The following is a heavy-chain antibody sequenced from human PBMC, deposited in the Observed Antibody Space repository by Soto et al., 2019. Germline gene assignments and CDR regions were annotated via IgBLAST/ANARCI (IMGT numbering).Heavy chain of an antibody. J-gene: IGHJ4*02. V-gene: IGHV1-46*01. CDR1: GYTFTSYY. Sequence: ASVKVSCKASGYTFTSYYMHWVRQAPGQGLEWIGIIYPSGGSTSYAQKFQGRVTMIRDTSTCTVYMELSSLRVEDTALYYCARAKWHDGSGRVREFDYWGQGALVTAPQ. CDR3: ARAKWHDGSGRVREFDY. CDR2: IYPSGGST. D-gene: IGHD3-10*01.